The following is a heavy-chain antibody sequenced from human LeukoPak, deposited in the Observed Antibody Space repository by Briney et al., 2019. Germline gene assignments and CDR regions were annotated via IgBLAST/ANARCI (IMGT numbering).Heavy chain of an antibody. CDR1: GGSIRSSGYY. CDR3: ARQGSDSSGYYYRYYFDY. J-gene: IGHJ4*02. CDR2: IYYSGST. V-gene: IGHV4-39*01. Sequence: SETLSLTCTVSGGSIRSSGYYWGWIRQPPGKGLEWIGSIYYSGSTYYNPSLKSRLTISVDTSKNQFSLKLSSVTAADTAVYHCARQGSDSSGYYYRYYFDYWGQGTLVTVSS. D-gene: IGHD3-22*01.